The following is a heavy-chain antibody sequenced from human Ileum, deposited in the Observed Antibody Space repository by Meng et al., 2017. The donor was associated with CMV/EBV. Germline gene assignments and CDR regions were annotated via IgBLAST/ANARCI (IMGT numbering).Heavy chain of an antibody. J-gene: IGHJ6*02. V-gene: IGHV3-30*04. D-gene: IGHD3-10*01. Sequence: GESLKISCAASGFSLSSHAMHWVRQAPGKGLEWVAVISYDGSTKYYKDSVKGRFTISRDNSKTTLYLQMNSLRVEDTAVYYCARDRSRGGMDVWGQGTTVTVSS. CDR2: ISYDGSTK. CDR3: ARDRSRGGMDV. CDR1: GFSLSSHA.